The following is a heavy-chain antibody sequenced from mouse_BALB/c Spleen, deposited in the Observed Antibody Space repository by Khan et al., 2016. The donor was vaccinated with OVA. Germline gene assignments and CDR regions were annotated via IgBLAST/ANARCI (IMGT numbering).Heavy chain of an antibody. V-gene: IGHV14-3*02. CDR1: GFNIKDTY. Sequence: EVKLLESGAELVKPGASVKLSCTASGFNIKDTYMHWVKQRPEQGLEWIGRIDPANGNTKYDPKFQGKATITADTSSKTADLQLRSLTSEDTAVXYCARDYWDVFAYWGQGTLVTVSA. CDR3: ARDYWDVFAY. J-gene: IGHJ3*01. CDR2: IDPANGNT. D-gene: IGHD4-1*01.